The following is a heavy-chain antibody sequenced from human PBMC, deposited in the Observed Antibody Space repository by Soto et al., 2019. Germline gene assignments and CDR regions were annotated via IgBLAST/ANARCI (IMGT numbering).Heavy chain of an antibody. CDR1: GFTFSSYA. J-gene: IGHJ1*01. V-gene: IGHV3-30-3*01. CDR2: ISCDGSNK. Sequence: QVQLVESGGGLVQPGRSLRLSCAASGFTFSSYAMHWVRQAPGKGLEWVAVISCDGSNKYYADSVKGRFTISRDNSKNTLDVQMNSLRAEDTAVYYCARAVIKIAVAGTSGFPRWGQGTLVTVSS. D-gene: IGHD6-19*01. CDR3: ARAVIKIAVAGTSGFPR.